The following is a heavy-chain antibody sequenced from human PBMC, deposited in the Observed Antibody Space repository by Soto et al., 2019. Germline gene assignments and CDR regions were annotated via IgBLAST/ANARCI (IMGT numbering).Heavy chain of an antibody. Sequence: QVQLVQSGPEVKKPGSSVRVSCKASGGAFNTFALSWVRQAPGQGLEWMGGIIPVFGSADYAQKFQGKITXXXXXXXXXXXXXXXXLRSXDTAVYYCARDXGHVSGTTYNHYYYGLDVWGHGTTVTVSS. CDR1: GGAFNTFA. CDR2: IIPVFGSA. V-gene: IGHV1-69*01. CDR3: ARDXGHVSGTTYNHYYYGLDV. J-gene: IGHJ6*02. D-gene: IGHD3-10*01.